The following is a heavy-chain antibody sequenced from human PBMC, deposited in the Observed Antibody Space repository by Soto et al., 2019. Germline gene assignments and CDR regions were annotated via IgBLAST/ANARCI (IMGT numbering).Heavy chain of an antibody. V-gene: IGHV3-15*07. D-gene: IGHD6-19*01. Sequence: SVSNAWMNWVRQAPGKGLEWVGRIKSKTDGGTTDYAAPVKGRFTISRDDSKNTLYLQMNSLKTEDTVVYYCYPVAGSSGGDYWGQGTLVTVSS. CDR1: SVSNAW. CDR2: IKSKTDGGTT. CDR3: YPVAGSSGGDY. J-gene: IGHJ4*02.